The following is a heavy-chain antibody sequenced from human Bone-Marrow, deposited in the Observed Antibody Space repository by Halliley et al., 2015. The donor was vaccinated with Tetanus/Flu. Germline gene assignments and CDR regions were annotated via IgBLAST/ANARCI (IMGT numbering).Heavy chain of an antibody. CDR3: ARDSYGNGWFFDY. J-gene: IGHJ4*02. Sequence: EWIGDVYYTGSTNYNPSLKSRVTISVDTSKNQLSLKLRSVTAADTAVYYCARDSYGNGWFFDYWGQGTLVTVSS. V-gene: IGHV4-59*01. CDR2: VYYTGST. D-gene: IGHD6-19*01.